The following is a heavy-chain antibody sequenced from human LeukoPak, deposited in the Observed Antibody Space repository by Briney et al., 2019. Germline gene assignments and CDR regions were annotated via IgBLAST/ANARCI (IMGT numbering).Heavy chain of an antibody. Sequence: GGSLTLSCAASGFTVITNDMTWVRQAPGKGLEWVSVLYSDRNTKYADSVQGRFTISRDNSKNTLYLEMNSLSPDDTAVYYCARGVEPLAANTLAYWGQGTLVTVSS. CDR2: LYSDRNT. D-gene: IGHD1-14*01. J-gene: IGHJ4*02. V-gene: IGHV3-53*01. CDR3: ARGVEPLAANTLAY. CDR1: GFTVITND.